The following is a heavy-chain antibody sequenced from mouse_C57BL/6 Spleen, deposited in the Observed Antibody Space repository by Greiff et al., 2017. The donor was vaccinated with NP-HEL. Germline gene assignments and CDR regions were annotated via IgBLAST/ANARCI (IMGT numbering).Heavy chain of an antibody. V-gene: IGHV1-42*01. Sequence: VQLKQSGPELVKPGASVKISCKASGYSFTGYYMNWVKQSPEKSLEWIGEINPSTGGTTYNQKFKAKATLTVDKSSSTAYMQLKSLTSEDSAVYYCAREGGRHFDYWGQGTTLTVSS. CDR1: GYSFTGYY. D-gene: IGHD3-3*01. CDR2: INPSTGGT. J-gene: IGHJ2*01. CDR3: AREGGRHFDY.